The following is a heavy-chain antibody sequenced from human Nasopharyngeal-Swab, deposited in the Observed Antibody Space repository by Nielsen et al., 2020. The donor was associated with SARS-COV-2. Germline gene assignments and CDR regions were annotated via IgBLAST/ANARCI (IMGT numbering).Heavy chain of an antibody. CDR2: ISGSGGST. CDR1: GFTFSSYA. V-gene: IGHV3-23*01. D-gene: IGHD1-26*01. CDR3: AKEVGALLLALDY. Sequence: ETLSLTCAASGFTFSSYAMSWVRQAPGKGLEWVSAISGSGGSTYYADSVKGRFTISRDNSKNTLYLQMNSLRAEDTAVYYCAKEVGALLLALDYWGQGTLVTVSS. J-gene: IGHJ4*02.